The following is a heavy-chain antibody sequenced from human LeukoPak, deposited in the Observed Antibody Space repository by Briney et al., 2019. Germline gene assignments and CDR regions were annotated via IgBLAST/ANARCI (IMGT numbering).Heavy chain of an antibody. V-gene: IGHV3-48*03. Sequence: PGGSLRLSCSASGFSFRSYEMNWVRQAPGKGLEWISYISGSGSTIYYADSVKGRFTISRDNAKNSLSLQMNSLRAEDTAVYYCARDTSGWYKRFDYWGQGTLVTVSS. J-gene: IGHJ4*02. CDR3: ARDTSGWYKRFDY. D-gene: IGHD6-19*01. CDR1: GFSFRSYE. CDR2: ISGSGSTI.